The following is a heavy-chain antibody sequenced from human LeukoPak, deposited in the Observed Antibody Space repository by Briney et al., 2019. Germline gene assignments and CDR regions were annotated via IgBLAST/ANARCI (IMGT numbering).Heavy chain of an antibody. CDR3: ARLMNWLASFDY. V-gene: IGHV4-39*01. CDR1: GGSISSSSYY. Sequence: PSETLSLTCTVSGGSISSSSYYWGWIRQPPGKGLEWIGSIYYSGSTYYNPSLKSRVTISVDTSKNQFSLKLSSVTAADTAVYYCARLMNWLASFDYWGRGTLVTVSS. CDR2: IYYSGST. J-gene: IGHJ4*02. D-gene: IGHD6-19*01.